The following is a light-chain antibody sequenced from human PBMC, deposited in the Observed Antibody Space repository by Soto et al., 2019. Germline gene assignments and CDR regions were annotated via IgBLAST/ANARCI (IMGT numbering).Light chain of an antibody. CDR2: KAS. V-gene: IGKV1-5*03. CDR1: HTISSW. CDR3: QHYNSYSEA. J-gene: IGKJ1*01. Sequence: DIQMTQSPSTLYGSVGDRVTITCRASHTISSWLAWYQQKPGKAPKLLIYKASTLKSGVPSRFSGSGSGTEFTLNIRSLQPDDFATYYCQHYNSYSEAFGQGTKVELK.